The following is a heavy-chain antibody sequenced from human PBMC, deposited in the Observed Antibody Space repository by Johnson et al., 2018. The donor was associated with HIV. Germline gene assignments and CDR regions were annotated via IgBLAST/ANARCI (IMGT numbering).Heavy chain of an antibody. J-gene: IGHJ3*02. Sequence: QVQLVESGGGVVQPGRSLRLSCAASGFTFSSYGMHWVRQAPGKGLEWVAVIWYDGSNKYYADSVKGRFTISRDNSKNTLYLQMNSLRAEDTALYYCARVKGYGIPNAFDIWGQGTMVTVSS. D-gene: IGHD5-18*01. CDR3: ARVKGYGIPNAFDI. V-gene: IGHV3-33*01. CDR1: GFTFSSYG. CDR2: IWYDGSNK.